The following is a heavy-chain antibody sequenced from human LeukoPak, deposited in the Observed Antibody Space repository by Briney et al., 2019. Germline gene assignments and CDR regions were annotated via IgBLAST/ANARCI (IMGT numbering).Heavy chain of an antibody. Sequence: GESLKISCKGSGYSFTSYWIGWVRQLPGKGLEWTGIIYPGDSDTRYSPSFQGQVTISADKSISTAYLQWSSLKASDTAMYYCARRARVGATPFDPWGQGTLVTVSS. J-gene: IGHJ5*02. CDR2: IYPGDSDT. V-gene: IGHV5-51*01. CDR1: GYSFTSYW. D-gene: IGHD1-26*01. CDR3: ARRARVGATPFDP.